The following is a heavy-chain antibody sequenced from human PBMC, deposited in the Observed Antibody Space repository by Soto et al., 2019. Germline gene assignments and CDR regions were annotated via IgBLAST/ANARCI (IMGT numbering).Heavy chain of an antibody. D-gene: IGHD4-17*01. CDR3: ARGLTVTTIRPVYYDDGMDV. J-gene: IGHJ6*02. CDR2: ISSSSSTI. CDR1: GFTFSSYS. V-gene: IGHV3-48*02. Sequence: EVQLVESGGGLVQPGGSLRLSCAASGFTFSSYSMNWVRQAPGKGLEWVSYISSSSSTIYYADSVKGRFTISRDNAKNSLYLKMNSLREENTAVYYCARGLTVTTIRPVYYDDGMDVWGQGTTVTVSS.